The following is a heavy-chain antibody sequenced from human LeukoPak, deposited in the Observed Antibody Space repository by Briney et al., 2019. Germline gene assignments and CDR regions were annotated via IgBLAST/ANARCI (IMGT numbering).Heavy chain of an antibody. D-gene: IGHD3-10*01. CDR1: GGSFSGHY. Sequence: PSETLSLTCAVSGGSFSGHYWSWIRQPPGKGLEWIGEINHSGSTNYNPSLKSRVTISVDTSKNQFSLKLSSVTAADTAVYYCARGRLYYCSGSYYDYWGQGTLVTVSS. CDR2: INHSGST. J-gene: IGHJ4*02. CDR3: ARGRLYYCSGSYYDY. V-gene: IGHV4-34*01.